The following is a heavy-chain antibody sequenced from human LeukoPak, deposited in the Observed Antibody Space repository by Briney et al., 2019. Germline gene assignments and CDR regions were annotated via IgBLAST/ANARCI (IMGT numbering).Heavy chain of an antibody. V-gene: IGHV3-23*01. D-gene: IGHD4-17*01. Sequence: PGGSLRLSCAASGFTFSSYAMSWVRQAPGKGLEWVSAISGSGGSTYYADSVKGRLTFSRDNSKNTLYLQMNSLRAGDTAVYYCAKDLPDYGDYIEGYWGQGTLVTVSS. CDR2: ISGSGGST. CDR1: GFTFSSYA. CDR3: AKDLPDYGDYIEGY. J-gene: IGHJ4*02.